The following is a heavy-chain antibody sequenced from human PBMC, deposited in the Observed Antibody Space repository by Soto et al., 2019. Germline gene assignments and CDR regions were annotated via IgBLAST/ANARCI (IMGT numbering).Heavy chain of an antibody. D-gene: IGHD2-21*02. J-gene: IGHJ4*02. CDR3: ARGRVGTAYFDY. Sequence: PGGSLRLSCAASGFTFTSNSMNWVRQAPGKGLEWISYITSSSTTIYYADSVKGRFTISRDNAKNSVYLQLNSLRDEDTALYYCARGRVGTAYFDYWGQGALVTVYS. CDR2: ITSSSTTI. V-gene: IGHV3-48*02. CDR1: GFTFTSNS.